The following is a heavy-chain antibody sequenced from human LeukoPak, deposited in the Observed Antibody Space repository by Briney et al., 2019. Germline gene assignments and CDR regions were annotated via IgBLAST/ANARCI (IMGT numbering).Heavy chain of an antibody. CDR2: ISSSGSTI. D-gene: IGHD3-10*01. Sequence: GGSLRLSCAASGFTFSSYEMNWVRQAPGKGLEWVSYISSSGSTIYYADSVKARFTISRDNAKNSLYLQMNSLRAEDTAVYYCARWFGELKEYYFDYWGQGTLVTVSS. CDR3: ARWFGELKEYYFDY. CDR1: GFTFSSYE. V-gene: IGHV3-48*03. J-gene: IGHJ4*02.